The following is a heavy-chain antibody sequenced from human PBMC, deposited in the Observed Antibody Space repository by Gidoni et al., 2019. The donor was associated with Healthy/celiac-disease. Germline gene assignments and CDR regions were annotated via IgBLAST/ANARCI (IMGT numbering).Heavy chain of an antibody. CDR1: GFTFSSYA. V-gene: IGHV3-23*01. D-gene: IGHD6-13*01. CDR2: ISGSGGST. Sequence: EVQLLESGGGLVQPGGSLRLSCAASGFTFSSYALSWVRQAPGKGLEWVSAISGSGGSTYYADSVKGRFTISRDNSKNTLYLQMNSLRAEDTAVYYCAKGFRYSSSWYYEEDSGIDYWGQGTLVTVSS. J-gene: IGHJ4*02. CDR3: AKGFRYSSSWYYEEDSGIDY.